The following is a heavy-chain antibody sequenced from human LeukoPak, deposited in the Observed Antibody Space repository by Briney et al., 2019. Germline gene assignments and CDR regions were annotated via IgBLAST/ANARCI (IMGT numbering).Heavy chain of an antibody. CDR3: ARDWGSQSWGAFDI. V-gene: IGHV3-21*01. J-gene: IGHJ3*02. CDR2: ISSSSSYI. CDR1: GFTFSSYS. D-gene: IGHD3-16*01. Sequence: PGGSLRLSRAASGFTFSSYSMNWVRQAPGKGLEWVSSISSSSSYIYYADSVKGRFTVSRDNAKNSLYLQMNSLRAEDTAAYYCARDWGSQSWGAFDIWGQGTMVTVSS.